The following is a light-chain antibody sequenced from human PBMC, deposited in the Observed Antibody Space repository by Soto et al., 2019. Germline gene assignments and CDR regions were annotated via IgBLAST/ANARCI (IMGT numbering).Light chain of an antibody. Sequence: EIVMTQSPAILSVSPGERATLSCRASQSVSSNLAWYQQKPGQTPRLLIYGASNRATGIPARFSGSGSGTEFTLTISSLQSEDFAVYYCQQYDYWPRTFGQGTKV. J-gene: IGKJ1*01. CDR3: QQYDYWPRT. V-gene: IGKV3-15*01. CDR1: QSVSSN. CDR2: GAS.